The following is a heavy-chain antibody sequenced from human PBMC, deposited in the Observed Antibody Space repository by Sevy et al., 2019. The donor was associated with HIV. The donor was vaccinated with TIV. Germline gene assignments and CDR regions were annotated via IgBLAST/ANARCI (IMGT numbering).Heavy chain of an antibody. J-gene: IGHJ4*02. CDR3: ARHAETGTMDY. CDR1: GYSISSGYY. Sequence: SETLSLTCAVSGYSISSGYYWGWIRQPPGKGLEWIGSIYHSGSTYYNPSLKSRVTISVDTSKNQFSLKLSSVTAADTAVYYCARHAETGTMDYWGQGTLVTVSS. V-gene: IGHV4-38-2*01. CDR2: IYHSGST. D-gene: IGHD1-7*01.